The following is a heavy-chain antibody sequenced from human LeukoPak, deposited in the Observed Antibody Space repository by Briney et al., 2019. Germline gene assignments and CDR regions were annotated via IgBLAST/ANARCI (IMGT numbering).Heavy chain of an antibody. CDR3: ASLAWWELPSYVFDC. Sequence: SETLALTCTVSGGSLSSSNYYWGWIRPPPGKGVEWIGSYYYCGSTYYNPPLKSRVTISVDTSKNQFSLKLSSVTAADTAVYYCASLAWWELPSYVFDCWGQGTLVTVPS. J-gene: IGHJ4*02. D-gene: IGHD1-26*01. CDR2: YYYCGST. V-gene: IGHV4-39*01. CDR1: GGSLSSSNYY.